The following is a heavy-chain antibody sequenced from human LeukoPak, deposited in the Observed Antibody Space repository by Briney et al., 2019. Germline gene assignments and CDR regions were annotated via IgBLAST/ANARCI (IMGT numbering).Heavy chain of an antibody. Sequence: SETLSLTCAVSGYSISSGYYWGWIRQPPGKGLEGIGSIYHSGSTCYNPSLKSRVTISVDTSKNQFSLKLSSLTTADTAVYYCARHVEQPYYFDYWGQGTLVTVSS. D-gene: IGHD6-13*01. CDR2: IYHSGST. J-gene: IGHJ4*02. V-gene: IGHV4-38-2*01. CDR1: GYSISSGYY. CDR3: ARHVEQPYYFDY.